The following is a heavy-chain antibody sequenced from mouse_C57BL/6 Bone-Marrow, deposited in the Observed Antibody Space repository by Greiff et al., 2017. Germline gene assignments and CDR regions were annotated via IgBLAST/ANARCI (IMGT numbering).Heavy chain of an antibody. CDR1: GYSFTGYF. D-gene: IGHD1-1*01. Sequence: VQLKESGPELVKPGDSVKISCKASGYSFTGYFMNWVMQSHGKSLEWIGRINPYNGDTFYNQKFKGKATLTVDKSSSTAHMELRSLTSEDSAVYYCARDGSSPFDYWGQGTSVTVSS. CDR3: ARDGSSPFDY. V-gene: IGHV1-20*01. J-gene: IGHJ4*01. CDR2: INPYNGDT.